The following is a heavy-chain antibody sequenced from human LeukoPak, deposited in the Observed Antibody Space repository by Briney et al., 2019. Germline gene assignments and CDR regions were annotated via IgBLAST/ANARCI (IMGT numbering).Heavy chain of an antibody. CDR3: AREGWDLNALDI. CDR2: ISYDGSNE. J-gene: IGHJ3*02. V-gene: IGHV3-30*03. CDR1: GVTFRIVG. Sequence: GRSLRLSCAASGVTFRIVGIHGGPEAPGRRLERVAGISYDGSNENFADSAKGGFTISRDNSKNSLFLQMDSLRADDSAIYYCAREGWDLNALDIWGQGTMVTVSP. D-gene: IGHD1-26*01.